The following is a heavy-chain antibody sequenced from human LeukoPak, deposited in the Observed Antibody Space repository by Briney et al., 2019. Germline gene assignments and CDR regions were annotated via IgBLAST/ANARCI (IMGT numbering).Heavy chain of an antibody. CDR1: GFTFSSHG. CDR3: AKETSGHPAPKYYDYIWGSYRAWGYFDY. Sequence: PGGSLRLSCAASGFTFSSHGMHWVRQAPGKGLEWVAVISYDGSNKYYADSVKGRFTISRDNSKNTLYLQMNSLSAEDTAVYYCAKETSGHPAPKYYDYIWGSYRAWGYFDYWGQGTLVTVSS. CDR2: ISYDGSNK. V-gene: IGHV3-30*18. J-gene: IGHJ4*02. D-gene: IGHD3-16*02.